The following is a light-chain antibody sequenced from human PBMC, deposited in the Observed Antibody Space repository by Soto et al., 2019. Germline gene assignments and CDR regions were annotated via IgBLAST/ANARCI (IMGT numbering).Light chain of an antibody. V-gene: IGLV1-40*01. CDR2: GNN. Sequence: QSVLTQPPSVSGAPGQRVTISCTGSSSNIGAGYDVHWYQQLPGTAPKLLIYGNNNRPSGVPDRFSGSKSGTSASLAITGLQADDEADYDCQSYDSSLSGSGVFGGGTKLTVL. J-gene: IGLJ3*02. CDR1: SSNIGAGYD. CDR3: QSYDSSLSGSGV.